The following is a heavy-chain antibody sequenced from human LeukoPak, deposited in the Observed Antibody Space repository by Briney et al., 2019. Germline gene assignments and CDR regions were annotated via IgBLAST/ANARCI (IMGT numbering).Heavy chain of an antibody. J-gene: IGHJ4*02. CDR1: GYTFTGYY. Sequence: ASVKVSCKASGYTFTGYYMQWVRQAPGQGLEWMGWINPNSGGTNYAQKFQGRVTMTRDTSISTAYMELSRLRSDDTAVYYCATPERGYSGYDFGSWGQGTLVTVSS. CDR3: ATPERGYSGYDFGS. CDR2: INPNSGGT. D-gene: IGHD5-12*01. V-gene: IGHV1-2*02.